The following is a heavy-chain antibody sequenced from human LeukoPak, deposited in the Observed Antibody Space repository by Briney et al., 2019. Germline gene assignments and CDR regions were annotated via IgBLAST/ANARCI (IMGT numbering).Heavy chain of an antibody. Sequence: AASVKVSCKASGGTFSSYAISWVRQAPGQGLEWMGRIIPILGIANYAQKFQGRVTITADKSTSTAYMELSSLRSEDTAVYYCARGYYDSSGYYYLAYWGQGTLVTVSS. V-gene: IGHV1-69*04. J-gene: IGHJ4*02. D-gene: IGHD3-22*01. CDR2: IIPILGIA. CDR3: ARGYYDSSGYYYLAY. CDR1: GGTFSSYA.